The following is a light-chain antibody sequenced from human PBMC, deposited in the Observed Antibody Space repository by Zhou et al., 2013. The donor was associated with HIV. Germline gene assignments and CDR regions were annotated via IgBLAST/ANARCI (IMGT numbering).Light chain of an antibody. V-gene: IGKV3-20*01. Sequence: EIVLTQSPGTLSLSPGDGATLSCRASQSVSSSYLAWYQQKPGQAPRLLIYGASSRATGIPDRFSGSGSGTDFTLTISRLEPEDFAVYYCQQYGSLLTFGPGTKVDI. J-gene: IGKJ3*01. CDR1: QSVSSSY. CDR3: QQYGSLLT. CDR2: GAS.